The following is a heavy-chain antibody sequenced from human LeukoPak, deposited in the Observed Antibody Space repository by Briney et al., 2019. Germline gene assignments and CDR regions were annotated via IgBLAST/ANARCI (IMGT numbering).Heavy chain of an antibody. D-gene: IGHD5-24*01. J-gene: IGHJ4*02. CDR3: ARGSLEMAFDY. CDR2: IYSGGST. V-gene: IGHV3-53*01. CDR1: GFTVSSNY. Sequence: PGGSLRLSCAASGFTVSSNYMSWVRQAPGKGLEWVSVIYSGGSTYYADSVKGRFTISRNNSKNTLYLQMNSLRAEDTAVYYCARGSLEMAFDYWGQGTLVTVSS.